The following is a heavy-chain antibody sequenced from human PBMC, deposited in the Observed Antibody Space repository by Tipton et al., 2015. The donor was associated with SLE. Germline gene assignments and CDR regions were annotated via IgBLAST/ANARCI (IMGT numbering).Heavy chain of an antibody. CDR1: GFTFSSYS. CDR3: AREGYGDYVYYYGMDV. CDR2: ISGDGSDT. Sequence: SLRLSCAASGFTFSSYSMNWVRQAPGKGLVWVSRISGDGSDTEYADSVKGRFTISRDNAKNTLYLQMNSLRAEDTAVYYCAREGYGDYVYYYGMDVWGQGTTVTVSS. V-gene: IGHV3-74*01. J-gene: IGHJ6*02. D-gene: IGHD4-17*01.